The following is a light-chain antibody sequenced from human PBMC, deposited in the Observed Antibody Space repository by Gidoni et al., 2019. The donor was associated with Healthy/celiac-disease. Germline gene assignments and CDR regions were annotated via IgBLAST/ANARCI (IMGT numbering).Light chain of an antibody. V-gene: IGKV1-33*01. J-gene: IGKJ2*01. CDR1: QDISNY. Sequence: DIQLTQSPSSLSASVGDRVTITCQATQDISNYLNWYQQKTGKAPKLLIYDASNVETGVPSRFSGSVSGTDFTFNMSSLQPEDSETYYCQQYDNLPYTFGQGTKLEIK. CDR2: DAS. CDR3: QQYDNLPYT.